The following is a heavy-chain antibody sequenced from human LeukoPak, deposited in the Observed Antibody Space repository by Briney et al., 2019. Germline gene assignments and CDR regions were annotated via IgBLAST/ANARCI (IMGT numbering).Heavy chain of an antibody. Sequence: GGSLRLSCAASGFTFSTYAMNWVRQAPGKGLEGVSVIGTNGDNIHYADSVKGRFTISRDNSKNTLYLQMNSLRAEDTAVYYCAKEGVEMATISRNRPNDAFDIWGQGTMVTVSS. J-gene: IGHJ3*02. V-gene: IGHV3-23*01. CDR1: GFTFSTYA. CDR2: IGTNGDNI. D-gene: IGHD5-24*01. CDR3: AKEGVEMATISRNRPNDAFDI.